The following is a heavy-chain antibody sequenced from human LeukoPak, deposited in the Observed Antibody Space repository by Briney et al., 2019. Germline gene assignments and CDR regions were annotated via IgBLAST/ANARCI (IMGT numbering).Heavy chain of an antibody. V-gene: IGHV1-18*01. Sequence: ASVKVSCKASGGTFSSYAISWVRQAPGQGLEWMGWISAHNGNTNYAQKLQGRVTMTIDTSTTTAYMELRSLRSDDTAIYYCARDATRSVIVGAEDGFDYWGQGTLVTVSS. CDR2: ISAHNGNT. CDR3: ARDATRSVIVGAEDGFDY. CDR1: GGTFSSYA. J-gene: IGHJ4*02. D-gene: IGHD1-26*01.